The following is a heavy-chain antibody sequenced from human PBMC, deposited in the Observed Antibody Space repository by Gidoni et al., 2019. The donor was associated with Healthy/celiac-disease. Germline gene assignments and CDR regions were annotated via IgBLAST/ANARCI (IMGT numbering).Heavy chain of an antibody. V-gene: IGHV3-9*01. CDR3: AKEKFSSSWYGAFDY. CDR1: GFTFDDYA. D-gene: IGHD6-13*01. CDR2: ISWNSGSI. Sequence: EVQLVESGGGLVQPGRSLRLSCASSGFTFDDYAMHWVRKAPGKGRGGVSGISWNSGSIGYADSVKGRITISRDNAKNSLYLQRNSLRAEDTALYYCAKEKFSSSWYGAFDYWGQGTLVTVSS. J-gene: IGHJ4*02.